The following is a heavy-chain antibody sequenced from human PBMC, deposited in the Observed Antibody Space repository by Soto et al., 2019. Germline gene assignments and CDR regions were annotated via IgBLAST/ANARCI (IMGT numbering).Heavy chain of an antibody. CDR3: ARRGTISSADHFDL. D-gene: IGHD6-6*01. V-gene: IGHV3-11*01. CDR1: GFTFSGYN. Sequence: QVQLVESGGGLVKPGGSLRLSCAASGFTFSGYNMSWIRQAPGKGLEWVSYITSSGSNTFDAESVKGRFTISRDNTMNLLYLQMNSRSAQDTAVYYCARRGTISSADHFDLGCQGTLVTVSS. CDR2: ITSSGSNT. J-gene: IGHJ4*02.